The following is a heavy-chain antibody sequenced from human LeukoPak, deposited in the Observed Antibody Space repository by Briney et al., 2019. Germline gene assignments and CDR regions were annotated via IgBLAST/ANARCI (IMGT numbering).Heavy chain of an antibody. V-gene: IGHV3-30*02. CDR3: AKSRRFGSTYYPIYYYYFMDV. CDR1: GFTFSSYA. Sequence: PGGSLRLSCAASGFTFSSYAMHWVRQAPGKGLEWVAFIRYDGLNEYYADSVKGRFTISRDNSKNTLSLQMNRLRPEDTAVYYCAKSRRFGSTYYPIYYYYFMDVWGKGTTVTISS. CDR2: IRYDGLNE. J-gene: IGHJ6*03. D-gene: IGHD3-10*01.